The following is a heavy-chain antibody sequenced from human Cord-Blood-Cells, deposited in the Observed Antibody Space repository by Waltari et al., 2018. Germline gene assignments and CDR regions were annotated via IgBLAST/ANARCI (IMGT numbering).Heavy chain of an antibody. CDR3: ARGGAFDI. CDR1: GGSISSPY. D-gene: IGHD3-16*01. J-gene: IGHJ3*02. Sequence: QVQLQESGPGLVKPSETLSLTCTVSGGSISSPYWSWIRQPPGKGLEWIGYIYYSGSTNYNPSLKSRVTISVDTSKNQFSLKPSSVTAADTAVYYCARGGAFDIWGQGTMVTVSS. CDR2: IYYSGST. V-gene: IGHV4-59*11.